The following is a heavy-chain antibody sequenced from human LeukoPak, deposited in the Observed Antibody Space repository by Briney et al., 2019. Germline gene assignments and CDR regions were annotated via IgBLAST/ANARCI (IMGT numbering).Heavy chain of an antibody. CDR3: ARSRIAAASPVGY. Sequence: PGGSLRLSCAASGFTFSDYYMSWLRQAPGKGLEWVSYISSSGSTIYYADSVKGRFTISRDNAKNSLYLQMNSLIAEDTAVYYCARSRIAAASPVGYWGQGTLVTVSS. J-gene: IGHJ4*02. V-gene: IGHV3-11*04. CDR1: GFTFSDYY. D-gene: IGHD6-13*01. CDR2: ISSSGSTI.